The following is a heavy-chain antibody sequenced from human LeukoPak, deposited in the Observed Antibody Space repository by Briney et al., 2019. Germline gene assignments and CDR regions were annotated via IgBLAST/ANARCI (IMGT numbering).Heavy chain of an antibody. V-gene: IGHV4-34*01. CDR1: GGSFSDYY. Sequence: SETLSLTCAVYGGSFSDYYWNWIRQPPGKGLEWIGEINHSGSTNYNPSLKSRVTISVDTSKNEFSLRLSSVTASDTAVYYCARKRSPYFDYWGQGNLVTVSS. CDR2: INHSGST. J-gene: IGHJ4*02. CDR3: ARKRSPYFDY.